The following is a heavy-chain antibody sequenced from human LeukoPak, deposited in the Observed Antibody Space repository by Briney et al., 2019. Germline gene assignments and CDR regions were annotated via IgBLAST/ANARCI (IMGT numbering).Heavy chain of an antibody. J-gene: IGHJ4*02. V-gene: IGHV3-7*01. D-gene: IGHD2-2*01. CDR3: ARDRCSSTSCFYDY. CDR1: GFTFSHYW. Sequence: GRSLRLSCAASGFTFSHYWMTWVRQAPGKGLEWVANIKQDGSEQYYVDSVKGRFTISRDNAKNSLYLQMNSLRVEDTAVYYCARDRCSSTSCFYDYWGQGTLVTVSS. CDR2: IKQDGSEQ.